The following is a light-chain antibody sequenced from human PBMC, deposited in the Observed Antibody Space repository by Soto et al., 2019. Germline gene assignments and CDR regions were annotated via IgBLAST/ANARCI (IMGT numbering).Light chain of an antibody. CDR3: QQGRRSPLT. CDR1: QTVGSS. V-gene: IGKV3-11*01. J-gene: IGKJ4*01. Sequence: EIVLTQSPATLSLSPGERATLSCRASQTVGSSLAWYQQKPGQAPRLLIYGASNRATGIPARFSGSGSGTDFSLIISSVEPEDFAVDYCQQGRRSPLTFGGGTKVDI. CDR2: GAS.